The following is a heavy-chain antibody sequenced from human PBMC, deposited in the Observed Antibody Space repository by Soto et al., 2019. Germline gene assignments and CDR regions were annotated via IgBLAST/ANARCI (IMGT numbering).Heavy chain of an antibody. Sequence: GGSLRLSCVASGFSFSSYDMSWVRQAPGKGLEWVSFIIGNSGATYYADSVKGRFTISRDNSKNTLYLQMSRLGAEDTAAYYCAKGSTYSFYFDHWGQGTLVTVSS. V-gene: IGHV3-23*01. CDR1: GFSFSSYD. CDR2: IIGNSGAT. CDR3: AKGSTYSFYFDH. D-gene: IGHD5-18*01. J-gene: IGHJ4*01.